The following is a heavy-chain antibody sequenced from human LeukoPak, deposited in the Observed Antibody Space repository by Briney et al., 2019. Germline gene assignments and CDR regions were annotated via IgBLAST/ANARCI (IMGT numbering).Heavy chain of an antibody. V-gene: IGHV3-21*01. D-gene: IGHD3-10*01. CDR1: GFTFSTYG. CDR2: ISSSSSYI. J-gene: IGHJ4*02. CDR3: ARDLPGYYGSGSYYYYDY. Sequence: PGGSLRLSCAASGFTFSTYGMHWVRQAPGKGLEWVSSISSSSSYIYYADSVKGRFTISRDNAKNSLYLQMNSLRAEDTAVYYCARDLPGYYGSGSYYYYDYWGQGTLVTVSS.